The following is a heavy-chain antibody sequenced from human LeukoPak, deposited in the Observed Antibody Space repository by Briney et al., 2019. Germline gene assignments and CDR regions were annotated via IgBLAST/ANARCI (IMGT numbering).Heavy chain of an antibody. Sequence: ASVTVSFTSSGSTFTIYYMHWVRQAPGQGLEWMGIINPSGGDTSYAHKFQGRLTMTRDTSTNTVYMELTSLRSEDTAVYYCAREVMDNLRFDYWGQGTLVTVSS. J-gene: IGHJ4*02. D-gene: IGHD1-14*01. CDR3: AREVMDNLRFDY. V-gene: IGHV1-46*01. CDR1: GSTFTIYY. CDR2: INPSGGDT.